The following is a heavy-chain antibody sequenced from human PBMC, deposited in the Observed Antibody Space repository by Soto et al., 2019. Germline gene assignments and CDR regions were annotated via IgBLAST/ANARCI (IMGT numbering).Heavy chain of an antibody. Sequence: GSLRLSCAASGFTFSSAMSWVRQAPGKGLEWVSAISGSGTSTYYADSVRGRFTISRDNPKNTLYLQMNSLRVEDTAVYYRAKTRGDYWYYAMDVWGQGATVTVSS. CDR2: ISGSGTST. CDR3: AKTRGDYWYYAMDV. J-gene: IGHJ6*02. V-gene: IGHV3-23*01. CDR1: GFTFSSA. D-gene: IGHD3-16*01.